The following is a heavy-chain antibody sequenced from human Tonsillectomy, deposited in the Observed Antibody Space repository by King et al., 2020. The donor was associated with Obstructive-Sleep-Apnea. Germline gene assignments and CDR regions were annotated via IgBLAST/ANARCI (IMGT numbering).Heavy chain of an antibody. Sequence: ITLKESGPTLLKPTQTLTLTCTFSGFSLSTSGVGVGWIRQPPGNALHGLALIYWDADERYSPSLKSRPTISKDTSKNQVVLTMTNIDPVDTATYYCAHTQRRGSPANWFDPWGQGTLVIVSS. CDR2: IYWDADE. CDR3: AHTQRRGSPANWFDP. D-gene: IGHD1-26*01. V-gene: IGHV2-5*02. J-gene: IGHJ5*02. CDR1: GFSLSTSGVG.